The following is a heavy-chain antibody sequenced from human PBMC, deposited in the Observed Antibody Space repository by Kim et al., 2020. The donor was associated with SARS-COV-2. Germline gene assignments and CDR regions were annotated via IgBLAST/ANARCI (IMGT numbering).Heavy chain of an antibody. Sequence: ASVKVSCKASGYTFTSYDINWVRQATGQGLEWMGWMNPNSGDTGYAQQFQGRVTMTRNTSISTAYMELSSLSSEDTAVYYCARAMGTSRGTIVTKYYFDGWGQGTPVTVSS. D-gene: IGHD1-26*01. CDR1: GYTFTSYD. V-gene: IGHV1-8*01. CDR2: MNPNSGDT. CDR3: ARAMGTSRGTIVTKYYFDG. J-gene: IGHJ4*03.